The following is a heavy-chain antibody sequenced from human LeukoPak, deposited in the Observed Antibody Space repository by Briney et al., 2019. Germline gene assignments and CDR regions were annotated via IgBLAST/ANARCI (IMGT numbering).Heavy chain of an antibody. CDR3: AKAWAVRGVHDY. Sequence: PGGSLRLSCAASGFTFSSSAMSWVRLAPGKGLEWVSGISGSDGSTYYADSVKGRFTISRDNSKNTLYLQMNSLRAEDTAVYYCAKAWAVRGVHDYWGQGTLVTVSS. D-gene: IGHD3-10*01. V-gene: IGHV3-23*01. J-gene: IGHJ4*02. CDR1: GFTFSSSA. CDR2: ISGSDGST.